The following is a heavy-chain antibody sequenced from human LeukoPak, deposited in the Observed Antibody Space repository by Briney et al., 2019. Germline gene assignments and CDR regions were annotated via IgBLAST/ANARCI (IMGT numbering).Heavy chain of an antibody. CDR2: IYYSGST. Sequence: SETLSLTCTVSGGSISSYYWSWIRQPPGKGLEWIGYIYYSGSTNYNPSLKSRVTISVDTSKNQFSLKLSSVTAADTAVYYCARQPYGSGSYARFGPWGQGTLVTVSS. CDR3: ARQPYGSGSYARFGP. D-gene: IGHD3-10*01. V-gene: IGHV4-59*08. J-gene: IGHJ5*02. CDR1: GGSISSYY.